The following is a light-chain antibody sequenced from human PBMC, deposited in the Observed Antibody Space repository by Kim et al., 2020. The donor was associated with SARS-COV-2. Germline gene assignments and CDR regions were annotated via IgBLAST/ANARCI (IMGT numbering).Light chain of an antibody. CDR1: SSDVGGHNY. J-gene: IGLJ1*01. CDR2: DVS. V-gene: IGLV2-14*01. Sequence: QSVLTKPASVSGSPGQSITISCTGTSSDVGGHNYVSWYQQHPGKAPKVMIYDVSKRPSGVSNRFSGSKSGNTASLTISGLQAEDEADYYCGSYSSTSPLVFGTGTKVTVL. CDR3: GSYSSTSPLV.